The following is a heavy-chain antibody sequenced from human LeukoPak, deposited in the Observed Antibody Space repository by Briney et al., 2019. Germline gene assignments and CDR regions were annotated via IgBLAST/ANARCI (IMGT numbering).Heavy chain of an antibody. CDR1: GFTFSDYW. CDR2: IKPDGGEK. J-gene: IGHJ4*02. D-gene: IGHD1-14*01. Sequence: GGSLRLSCAASGFTFSDYWMTWVRQAPGKGLEWVATIKPDGGEKYYADSLKGRFTISRDNAKNSLYLQMNSLRAEDTAVYYCARARIDYWGQGTLVTVSS. V-gene: IGHV3-7*01. CDR3: ARARIDY.